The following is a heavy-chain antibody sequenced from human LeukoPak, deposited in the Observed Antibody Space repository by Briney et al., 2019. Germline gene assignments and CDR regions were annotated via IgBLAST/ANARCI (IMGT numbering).Heavy chain of an antibody. CDR3: AREAGEFHY. D-gene: IGHD3-16*01. V-gene: IGHV1-69*04. Sequence: SVKVSCKASGGTFSSYTLSWVRQAPGQGLEWMGRIIPILGIANYAQKFQGRVTITADESTSTGYMELSSLRSEDTAVYYCAREAGEFHYWGQGTLVTVSS. CDR2: IIPILGIA. CDR1: GGTFSSYT. J-gene: IGHJ4*02.